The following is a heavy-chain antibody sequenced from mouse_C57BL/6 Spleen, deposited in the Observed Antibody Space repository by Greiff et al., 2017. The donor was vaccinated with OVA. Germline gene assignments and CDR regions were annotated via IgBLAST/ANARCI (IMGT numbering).Heavy chain of an antibody. D-gene: IGHD2-2*01. J-gene: IGHJ2*01. CDR1: GFTFSSYA. Sequence: EVKLVESGGGLVKPGGSLKLSCAASGFTFSSYAMSWVRQTPEKRLEWVATISDGGSYTYYPDNVKGRFTISRDNAKNNLYLQMSHLKSEDTAMYYCARGGVTYYFDYWGQGTTLTVSS. CDR2: ISDGGSYT. CDR3: ARGGVTYYFDY. V-gene: IGHV5-4*03.